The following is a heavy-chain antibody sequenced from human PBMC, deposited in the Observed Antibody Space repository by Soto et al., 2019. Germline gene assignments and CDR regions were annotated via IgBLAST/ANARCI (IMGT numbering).Heavy chain of an antibody. J-gene: IGHJ4*02. CDR1: SVSNAW. Sequence: SVSNAWMNWVRQAPGKGLEWVRRIKSKTDGGTTDYAAPVKGRFTISRDDSKNTLYLQMNSLKTEDTAVYYCTTDPVTMIVVVPSSGWGQGTLVTVSS. CDR3: TTDPVTMIVVVPSSG. D-gene: IGHD3-22*01. CDR2: IKSKTDGGTT. V-gene: IGHV3-15*07.